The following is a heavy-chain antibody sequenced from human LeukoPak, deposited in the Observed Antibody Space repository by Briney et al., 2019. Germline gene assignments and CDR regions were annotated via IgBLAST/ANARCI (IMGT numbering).Heavy chain of an antibody. Sequence: SETLSLTCAVSVGSISSGGYSCSWIRQPPGKGLEWIEYIYHSGSTYYNPSLKSRVTISVDRSKNQFSLKLSSVTAADTAVYYCARGTVTTGYYYYNGMDVWGQGTTVTVSS. CDR3: ARGTVTTGYYYYNGMDV. CDR2: IYHSGST. D-gene: IGHD4-11*01. J-gene: IGHJ6*02. CDR1: VGSISSGGYS. V-gene: IGHV4-30-2*01.